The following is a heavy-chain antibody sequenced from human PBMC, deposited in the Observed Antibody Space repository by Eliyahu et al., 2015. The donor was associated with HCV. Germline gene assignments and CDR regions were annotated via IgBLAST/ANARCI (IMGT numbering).Heavy chain of an antibody. CDR2: IFSNDEK. CDR1: GFSLSXARMG. J-gene: IGHJ4*02. Sequence: QVTLXESGPVLVKPTETLTLTXTVXGFSLSXARMGXSWIRXPPXKALEWLAHIFSNDEKSYRTSLKSRLTISKDTSKSQVVLTMTNMDPVDTATYYCARIRGYSSSSYYFDYWGQGTLVTVSS. CDR3: ARIRGYSSSSYYFDY. D-gene: IGHD6-6*01. V-gene: IGHV2-26*01.